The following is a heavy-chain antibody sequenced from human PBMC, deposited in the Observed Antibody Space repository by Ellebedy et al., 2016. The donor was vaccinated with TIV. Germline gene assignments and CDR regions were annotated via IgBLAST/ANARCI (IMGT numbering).Heavy chain of an antibody. Sequence: PGGSLRLSCAASGFTFSSYAMSWVRQAPGKGLEWVSTISHTGSRTYYANAVEGRFIISRANSKRTLSLQMNSLRAEDTAVYYCAKGRGGGSDSSAPRYYFDSWGLGTLVTVSS. D-gene: IGHD6-19*01. CDR2: ISHTGSRT. CDR3: AKGRGGGSDSSAPRYYFDS. V-gene: IGHV3-23*01. CDR1: GFTFSSYA. J-gene: IGHJ4*02.